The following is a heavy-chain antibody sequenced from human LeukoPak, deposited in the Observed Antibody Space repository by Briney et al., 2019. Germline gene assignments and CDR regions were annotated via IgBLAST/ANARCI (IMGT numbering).Heavy chain of an antibody. D-gene: IGHD6-13*01. V-gene: IGHV3-53*01. Sequence: GGSLRLSCAASGFTVSSNYMSWVRQAPGKGLEWVSVIYSGGSTNYADSVKGRFTISRDNSKNTLYLQMNSLRAEDTAVYYCARDHTPGIAAAGTQDAFDIWGQGTMVTVSS. J-gene: IGHJ3*02. CDR3: ARDHTPGIAAAGTQDAFDI. CDR2: IYSGGST. CDR1: GFTVSSNY.